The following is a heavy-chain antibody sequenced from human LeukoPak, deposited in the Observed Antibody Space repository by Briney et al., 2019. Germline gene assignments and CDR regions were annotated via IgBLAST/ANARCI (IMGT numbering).Heavy chain of an antibody. Sequence: GALRLSCAASGFTFSSYTMNWVRQAPGKGLEWVSSISSSSSYIYYADSVKGRLTISRDNAKNSLYLQMNSLRAEDTAVYYCARDPTPRYCSGGSCYTHYGMDVWGQGTTVTVSS. CDR1: GFTFSSYT. D-gene: IGHD2-15*01. V-gene: IGHV3-21*01. CDR2: ISSSSSYI. J-gene: IGHJ6*02. CDR3: ARDPTPRYCSGGSCYTHYGMDV.